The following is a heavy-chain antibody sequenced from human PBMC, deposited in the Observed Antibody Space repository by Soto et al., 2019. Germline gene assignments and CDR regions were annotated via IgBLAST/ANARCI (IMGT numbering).Heavy chain of an antibody. J-gene: IGHJ4*02. Sequence: GGSLRLSCAASGFTASSNYMSWVRQAPGKGLEWVSVIYSGGSTYYADSVKGRFTISRHNSKNTLYLQMNSLRPEDTAVYYCARGAAAGTIDYWGQGTLVTVSS. CDR3: ARGAAAGTIDY. CDR2: IYSGGST. D-gene: IGHD6-13*01. CDR1: GFTASSNY. V-gene: IGHV3-53*04.